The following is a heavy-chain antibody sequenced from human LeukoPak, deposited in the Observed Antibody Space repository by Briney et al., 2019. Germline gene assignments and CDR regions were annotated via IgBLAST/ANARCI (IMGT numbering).Heavy chain of an antibody. Sequence: PGGSLRLSCAASGFTFSSYAMSWVRQAPGKGLEWVSAISGSGGSTYYADSVKGRFTISRDNSKNTLYLQMNSLRAEDTAVYYCAKGVRRSSEYNWFDPWGRGTLVTVSS. CDR3: AKGVRRSSEYNWFDP. J-gene: IGHJ5*02. CDR2: ISGSGGST. V-gene: IGHV3-23*01. CDR1: GFTFSSYA.